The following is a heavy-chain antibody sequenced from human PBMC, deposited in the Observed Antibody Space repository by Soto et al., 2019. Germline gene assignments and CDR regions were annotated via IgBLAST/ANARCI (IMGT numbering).Heavy chain of an antibody. D-gene: IGHD2-21*02. CDR2: IYYSGST. V-gene: IGHV4-31*03. CDR1: GGSISSGGYY. J-gene: IGHJ6*02. Sequence: QVQLQESGPGLVKPSQTLSLTCTVSGGSISSGGYYWSWIRQHPGKGLEWIGYIYYSGSTYYNPSVKSRVTISVDTSKNQLSLKLSSVTAADTAVYSCARVCGGDSHNGMDVWGQGTTVTVSS. CDR3: ARVCGGDSHNGMDV.